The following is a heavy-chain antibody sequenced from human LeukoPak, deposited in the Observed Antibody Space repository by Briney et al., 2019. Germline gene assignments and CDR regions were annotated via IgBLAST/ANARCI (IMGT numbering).Heavy chain of an antibody. J-gene: IGHJ4*02. CDR2: IYTSGST. V-gene: IGHV4-4*07. CDR3: ARERYYYDSSGYYYVLDY. D-gene: IGHD3-22*01. CDR1: GGSISSYY. Sequence: SETLSLTCTVSGGSISSYYWSWIRQPAGKGLEWIGRIYTSGSTNYNPSLKSRVTMSVDTSKNQFSLKLSSVTATDTAVYYCARERYYYDSSGYYYVLDYWGQGTLVTVSS.